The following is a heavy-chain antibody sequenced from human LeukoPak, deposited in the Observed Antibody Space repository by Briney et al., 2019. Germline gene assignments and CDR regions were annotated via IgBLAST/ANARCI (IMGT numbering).Heavy chain of an antibody. J-gene: IGHJ4*02. CDR2: IYYSGST. CDR1: DGSVSSASYY. V-gene: IGHV4-61*01. CDR3: ARVPQFNGLFDY. Sequence: SETLSLTCTVSDGSVSSASYYWSWIRQPPGKGLEWIGYIYYSGSTTYNPSLKSRVTISVDTSKNQFSLKLTSVTAADTAVYYCARVPQFNGLFDYWGQGTLVTVSS. D-gene: IGHD2-8*01.